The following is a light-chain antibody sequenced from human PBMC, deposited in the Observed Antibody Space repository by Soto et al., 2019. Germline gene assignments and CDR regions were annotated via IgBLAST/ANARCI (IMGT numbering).Light chain of an antibody. Sequence: QSVLTQPASVSGSPGQSIAISCTGSSSDVGAYDYVSWYQQHPGKAPKLMIYDVSKRPSGVSSRFSGSKSGNTASLTISGLQAEDEADYYCSSYTTSGARVFGGGTKLTVL. CDR3: SSYTTSGARV. CDR1: SSDVGAYDY. J-gene: IGLJ2*01. CDR2: DVS. V-gene: IGLV2-14*01.